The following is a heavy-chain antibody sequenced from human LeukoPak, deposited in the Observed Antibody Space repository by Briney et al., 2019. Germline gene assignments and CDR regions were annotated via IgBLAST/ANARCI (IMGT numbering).Heavy chain of an antibody. V-gene: IGHV5-51*01. Sequence: GESLKISCKGSGYSFTSYWIGWVRQIPGKGLEWMGIIYPGDSDTRYSPSFQGQVTISADKSISTAYLQWSSLKASDTAMYYCAGLNYPYYYYMDVWGKGTTATVSS. CDR1: GYSFTSYW. CDR3: AGLNYPYYYYMDV. CDR2: IYPGDSDT. J-gene: IGHJ6*03. D-gene: IGHD1-7*01.